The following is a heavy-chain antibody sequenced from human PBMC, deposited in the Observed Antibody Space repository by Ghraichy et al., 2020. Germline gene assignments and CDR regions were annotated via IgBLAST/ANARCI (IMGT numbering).Heavy chain of an antibody. D-gene: IGHD1-1*01. Sequence: GASLNISCAASGFSFSNHAMTWVRQAPGKGLEWVSIIRDGGGVTFYADSVEGRFTISRDNSKNTLYLQMNSLRAEDTAVYYCAKTMASFGNDGLNVWGQGTTVTVSS. CDR1: GFSFSNHA. V-gene: IGHV3-23*01. CDR3: AKTMASFGNDGLNV. J-gene: IGHJ6*02. CDR2: IRDGGGVT.